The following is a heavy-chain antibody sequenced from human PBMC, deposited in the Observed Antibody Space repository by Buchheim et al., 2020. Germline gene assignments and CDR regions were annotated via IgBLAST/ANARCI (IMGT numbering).Heavy chain of an antibody. V-gene: IGHV3-20*04. D-gene: IGHD2-2*01. CDR2: INWNGGST. J-gene: IGHJ4*02. Sequence: EVQLVESGGGVVRPGGSLSLSCTASRFTFDAYGMSWVRQAPGKGLEWVSGINWNGGSTGYADSVKGRFTISRDNAKNSLFLQMNSLRAEDTAFYYCARGVYCGSRTCYAHDYWGQGTL. CDR3: ARGVYCGSRTCYAHDY. CDR1: RFTFDAYG.